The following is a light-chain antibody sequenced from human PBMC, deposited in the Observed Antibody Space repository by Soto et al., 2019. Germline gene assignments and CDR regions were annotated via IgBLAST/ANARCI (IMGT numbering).Light chain of an antibody. CDR2: KAS. CDR1: QSISTW. V-gene: IGKV1-5*03. Sequence: DIQMTQSPSTLPASVGDRVTITFLANQSISTWLAWYQQKPGKAPKLLIYKASTLESGVPSNFSGSGSGTEFSLTISSLQPEDFATYYCQQYNAYPWTFGQGTKVDIK. CDR3: QQYNAYPWT. J-gene: IGKJ1*01.